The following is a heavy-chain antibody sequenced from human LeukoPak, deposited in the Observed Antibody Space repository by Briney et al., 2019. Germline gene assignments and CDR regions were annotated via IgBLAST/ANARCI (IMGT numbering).Heavy chain of an antibody. Sequence: GGSLRLSCAASGFVFSASYMSWVRKAPGKGLEWVATIKPDGSEKYHVDSVSGRFTISRDNTNDSLFLQMNSLRAEDTAVYYCARSYGDFSNWFDPWGQGTLVTVSS. V-gene: IGHV3-7*01. CDR2: IKPDGSEK. CDR3: ARSYGDFSNWFDP. J-gene: IGHJ5*02. CDR1: GFVFSASY. D-gene: IGHD4-17*01.